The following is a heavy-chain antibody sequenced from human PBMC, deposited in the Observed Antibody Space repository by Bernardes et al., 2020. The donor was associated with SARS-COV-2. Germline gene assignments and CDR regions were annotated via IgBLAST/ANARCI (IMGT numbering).Heavy chain of an antibody. CDR2: IYYSGNT. V-gene: IGHV4-39*07. Sequence: SETLSLTCTVSGGSISSSSYYWGWIRQPPGQGLEWIGSIYYSGNTYYNPSLKSRFTISVDTSKNQFSLKLSSVTAADTAVYYCASGYCSSASCYERNLLGQGTLV. CDR3: ASGYCSSASCYERNL. D-gene: IGHD2-2*03. CDR1: GGSISSSSYY. J-gene: IGHJ5*02.